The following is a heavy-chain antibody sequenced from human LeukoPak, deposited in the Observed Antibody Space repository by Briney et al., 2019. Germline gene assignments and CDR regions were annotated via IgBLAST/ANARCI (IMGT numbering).Heavy chain of an antibody. V-gene: IGHV3-7*01. CDR3: ASFTIFGPYYYYYYMDV. CDR2: IKQDGSEK. Sequence: GSLRLSCAASGFTFSNYWMSWVRQAPGKGLEWVANIKQDGSEKYYVDSVKGRFTISRDNAKNSLYLQMNSLRAEDTAVYYCASFTIFGPYYYYYYMDVWGKGTTVTVSS. D-gene: IGHD3-3*01. CDR1: GFTFSNYW. J-gene: IGHJ6*03.